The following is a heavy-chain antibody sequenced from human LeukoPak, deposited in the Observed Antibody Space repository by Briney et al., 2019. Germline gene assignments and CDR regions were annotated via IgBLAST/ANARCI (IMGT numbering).Heavy chain of an antibody. Sequence: SETLSLTCAVYCGPFGVYYWIWMPHPRGKGGVGIGENNHSGSTNDNPTLKSRVTISVDTSKNQFSLKLSSVTTADTAVYYCARAMVRGVIRSYYYYYGMDVWGQGTTVTVSS. D-gene: IGHD3-10*01. CDR1: CGPFGVYY. CDR2: NNHSGST. J-gene: IGHJ6*02. V-gene: IGHV4-34*01. CDR3: ARAMVRGVIRSYYYYYGMDV.